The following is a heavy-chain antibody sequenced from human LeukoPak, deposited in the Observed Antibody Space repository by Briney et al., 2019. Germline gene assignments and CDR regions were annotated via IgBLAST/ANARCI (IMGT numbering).Heavy chain of an antibody. CDR2: IRFDGSNK. D-gene: IGHD2-2*01. J-gene: IGHJ4*02. CDR1: GFTFSNYG. V-gene: IGHV3-30*02. CDR3: AKGIAVVPAVADY. Sequence: GGSLRLSCAASGFTFSNYGMHWARQAPGKGLEWVAFIRFDGSNKYYADSVKGRFTISRDNSKNTVYLQMNSLRPEDTAVNYCAKGIAVVPAVADYWGQGTLVTVSS.